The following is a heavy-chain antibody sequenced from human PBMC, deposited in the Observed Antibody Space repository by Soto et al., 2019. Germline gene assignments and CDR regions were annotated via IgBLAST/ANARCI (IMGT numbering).Heavy chain of an antibody. CDR1: GYSFTNYG. J-gene: IGHJ3*02. Sequence: GASVKVSCKASGYSFTNYGITWVRQAPEQGLEWMGWISTYNGNTNYAQNLQDRVIMTTDTSTSTAYIDVRSLRSDDTAMYYCARPVRGGRDAFDIWGQGTVVIV. D-gene: IGHD2-15*01. CDR3: ARPVRGGRDAFDI. CDR2: ISTYNGNT. V-gene: IGHV1-18*01.